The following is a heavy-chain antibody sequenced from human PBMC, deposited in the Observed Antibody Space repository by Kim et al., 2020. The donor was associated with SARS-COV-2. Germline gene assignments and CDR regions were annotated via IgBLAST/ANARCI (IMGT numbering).Heavy chain of an antibody. CDR2: IYYSGST. V-gene: IGHV4-39*01. CDR3: ARGGSSGWYAYYFDY. CDR1: GGSISSSSYY. J-gene: IGHJ4*01. D-gene: IGHD6-19*01. Sequence: SETLSLTCTVSGGSISSSSYYWGWIRQPPGKGLEWIGSIYYSGSTYYNPSLKSRVTISVDTSKNQFSLKLSSVTAADTAVYYCARGGSSGWYAYYFDYWG.